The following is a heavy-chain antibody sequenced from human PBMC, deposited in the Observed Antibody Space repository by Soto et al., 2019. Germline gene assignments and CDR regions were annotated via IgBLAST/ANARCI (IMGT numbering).Heavy chain of an antibody. J-gene: IGHJ1*01. V-gene: IGHV1-69*01. CDR1: GGTFSTSA. CDR2: ITPIFGST. Sequence: ASVKVSCKASGGTFSTSAIRWVRQAPGKGLEWMGGITPIFGSTKSAQNFQERLTITADESTRSAYMTLSSLTSADTAVYYCAAGRGGILLGAHWG. D-gene: IGHD3-10*01. CDR3: AAGRGGILLGAH.